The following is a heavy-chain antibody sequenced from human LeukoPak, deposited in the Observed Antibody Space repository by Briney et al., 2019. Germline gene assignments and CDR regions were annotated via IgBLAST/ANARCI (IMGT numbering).Heavy chain of an antibody. D-gene: IGHD2-2*01. CDR3: ARDADIEVVPTAIYYYYYMDV. J-gene: IGHJ6*03. CDR1: GGSISSYY. CDR2: IFDSGRT. Sequence: PSETLSLTCTVLGGSISSYYWSWIRQPAGRGLEWIGRIFDSGRTNYNPSLKSRVTMSVDTSRNQFSLKLSSVTAADTAVYYCARDADIEVVPTAIYYYYYMDVWGKGTTVTVSS. V-gene: IGHV4-4*07.